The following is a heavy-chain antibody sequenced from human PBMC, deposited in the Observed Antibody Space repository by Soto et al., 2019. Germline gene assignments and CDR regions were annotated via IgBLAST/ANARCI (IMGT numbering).Heavy chain of an antibody. CDR3: AIVPESDTAMVRNDY. CDR2: IIPIFGTA. Sequence: ASVKVSCKASGGTFSSYAISWVRQAPGQGLEWMGGIIPIFGTANYAQKFQGRVTITADESTSTAYMELSSLRSEDTAVYYCAIVPESDTAMVRNDYWGQGTLVTVSS. CDR1: GGTFSSYA. J-gene: IGHJ4*02. D-gene: IGHD5-18*01. V-gene: IGHV1-69*13.